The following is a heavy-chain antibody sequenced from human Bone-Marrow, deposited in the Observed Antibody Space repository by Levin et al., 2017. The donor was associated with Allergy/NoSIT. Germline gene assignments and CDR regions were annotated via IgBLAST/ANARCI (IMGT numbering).Heavy chain of an antibody. D-gene: IGHD3-22*01. CDR2: IWYDGSKK. J-gene: IGHJ4*02. Sequence: LSLTCAASGFTFSSYGMHWVRQAPGKGLEWVAVIWYDGSKKYYADSVKGRFTISRDNSKNTLYLQMNSLRAEDTAVYYCARGVYDSSRSYSFDYWGQGTLATVSS. V-gene: IGHV3-33*01. CDR3: ARGVYDSSRSYSFDY. CDR1: GFTFSSYG.